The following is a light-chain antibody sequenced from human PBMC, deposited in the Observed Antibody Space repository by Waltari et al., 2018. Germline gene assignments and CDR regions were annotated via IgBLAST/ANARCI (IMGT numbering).Light chain of an antibody. CDR2: EGS. J-gene: IGLJ1*01. CDR3: CSYAGSSTYV. V-gene: IGLV2-23*01. Sequence: HSALTQPPSSPGSPGPPITLPSTGTRSALGSSNLVSWYNQHPGKAPKLMIYEGSKRPSGVSNRFSGSKSGNTASLTISGLQAEDEADYYCCSYAGSSTYVFGTGTKVTVL. CDR1: RSALGSSNL.